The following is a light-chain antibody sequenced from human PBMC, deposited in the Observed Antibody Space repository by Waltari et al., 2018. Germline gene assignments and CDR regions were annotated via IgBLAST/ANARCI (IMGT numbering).Light chain of an antibody. CDR1: QSASSY. V-gene: IGKV3-11*01. J-gene: IGKJ5*01. CDR2: DAS. CDR3: QQRSNWPPVT. Sequence: EIVLTQSPATLSLSPGERATLSCRASQSASSYLAWYQQKPGQAPRLLIYDASNRATGIPARVSGSGSGTDFTLTISSLEPEDFAVYYCQQRSNWPPVTFGQGTRLEIK.